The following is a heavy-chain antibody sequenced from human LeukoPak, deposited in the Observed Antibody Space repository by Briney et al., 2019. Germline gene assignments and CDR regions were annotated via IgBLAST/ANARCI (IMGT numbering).Heavy chain of an antibody. Sequence: SETLSLTCAVSGGSISSYYWSWIRQPAGNALEWIGRIYTSGSTNYHPSLQSRVTMSVDTSKNQFSLKLSSVTAADTAVYYCARVLVAPYYYYMDVWGKGTTVTVSS. CDR1: GGSISSYY. CDR3: ARVLVAPYYYYMDV. V-gene: IGHV4-4*07. D-gene: IGHD2-8*02. CDR2: IYTSGST. J-gene: IGHJ6*03.